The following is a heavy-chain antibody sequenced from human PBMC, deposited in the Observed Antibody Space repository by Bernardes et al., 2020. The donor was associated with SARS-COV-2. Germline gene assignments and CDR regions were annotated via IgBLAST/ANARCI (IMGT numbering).Heavy chain of an antibody. Sequence: SETLSLTCTVSGGSISSYYWSWIRQPPGKGLEWIGYIYYSGSTNYNPSLKSRVTISVDTSKNQFSLKLSSVTAADTAVYYCARYYYGSGSHNRGYYYYYYYMDVWGKGTTVTVSS. CDR3: ARYYYGSGSHNRGYYYYYYYMDV. V-gene: IGHV4-59*01. J-gene: IGHJ6*03. D-gene: IGHD3-10*01. CDR1: GGSISSYY. CDR2: IYYSGST.